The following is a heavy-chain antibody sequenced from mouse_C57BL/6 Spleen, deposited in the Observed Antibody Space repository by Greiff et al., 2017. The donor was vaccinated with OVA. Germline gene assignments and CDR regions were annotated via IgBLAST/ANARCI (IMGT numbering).Heavy chain of an antibody. CDR3: TRAPIYYYGSKYYFDY. CDR1: GFTFSSYA. J-gene: IGHJ2*01. V-gene: IGHV5-9-1*02. D-gene: IGHD1-1*01. CDR2: ISSGGDYI. Sequence: EVQLVESGEGLVKPGGSLKLSCAASGFTFSSYAMSWVRQTPEKRLEWVAYISSGGDYIYYADTVKGRFTISRDNARNTLYLQMSSLKSEDTAMYYCTRAPIYYYGSKYYFDYWGQGTTLTVSS.